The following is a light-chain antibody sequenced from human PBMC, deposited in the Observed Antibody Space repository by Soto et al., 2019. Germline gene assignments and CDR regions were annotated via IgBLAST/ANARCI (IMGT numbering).Light chain of an antibody. CDR3: QQAISLPHT. V-gene: IGKV1-12*01. J-gene: IGKJ2*01. CDR2: TAS. CDR1: QGIGNW. Sequence: DIQMTQSPSSVSASIGDRVTITCRASQGIGNWLAWYQQKPGKAPKLLISTASTLQSGVPSRFSGSGSGTDFTLTIYSLQPEDSATYYCQQAISLPHTFGQGTKLEIK.